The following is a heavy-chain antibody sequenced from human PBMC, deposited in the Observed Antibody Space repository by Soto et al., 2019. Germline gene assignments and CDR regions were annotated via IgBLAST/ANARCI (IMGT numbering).Heavy chain of an antibody. J-gene: IGHJ5*02. V-gene: IGHV3-53*01. CDR2: IYSGGST. Sequence: LRLSCAASGFTVSSNYMSWVRQAPGKGLEWVSVIYSGGSTYYADSVKGRFTISRDNSKNTLYLQMNSLRAEDTAVYYCARRSAYCGGDCYDNWFDPWGQGTLVTVSS. D-gene: IGHD2-21*02. CDR3: ARRSAYCGGDCYDNWFDP. CDR1: GFTVSSNY.